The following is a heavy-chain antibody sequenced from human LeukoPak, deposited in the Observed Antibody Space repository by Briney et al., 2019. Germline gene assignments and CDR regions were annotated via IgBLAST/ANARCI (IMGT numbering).Heavy chain of an antibody. Sequence: ASVRVSCKASGYTFTDYYIHWVRQAAGQRLEWMGCIDLDSGGIKYAQKFQGRVTMTMDASISTAYMEMSSMRFDDTAVYYCAREYYDTSGTKYALDIWGQGPTVTVSS. J-gene: IGHJ3*02. D-gene: IGHD3-22*01. V-gene: IGHV1-2*02. CDR2: IDLDSGGI. CDR1: GYTFTDYY. CDR3: AREYYDTSGTKYALDI.